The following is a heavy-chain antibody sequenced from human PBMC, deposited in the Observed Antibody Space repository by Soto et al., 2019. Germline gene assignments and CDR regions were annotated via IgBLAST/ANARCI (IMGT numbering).Heavy chain of an antibody. Sequence: SETLSLTCTVSGGSISTYYWSWIRQPAGKGLEWIGRIYTSGSTNYNPSLKSRVTMSVDTPKNQFSLKLSYVTAADTAVYYCARSSAGYGSSWYYFDYWGQGTLVTVSS. CDR3: ARSSAGYGSSWYYFDY. J-gene: IGHJ4*02. V-gene: IGHV4-4*07. D-gene: IGHD6-13*01. CDR2: IYTSGST. CDR1: GGSISTYY.